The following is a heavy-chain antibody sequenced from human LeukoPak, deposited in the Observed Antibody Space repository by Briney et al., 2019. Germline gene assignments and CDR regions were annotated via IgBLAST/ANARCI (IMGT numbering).Heavy chain of an antibody. CDR1: GFTFSIYG. Sequence: GGSLRLSCAASGFTFSIYGMGWVRQAPGKGLEWVSSISDNGGNTYYADSAKGRFTISRDNSKNTLYLQMNSLRAEDTAVYYCAKDWAPAASRDYYYYMDVWGKGTTVTISS. D-gene: IGHD2-2*01. V-gene: IGHV3-23*01. CDR2: ISDNGGNT. CDR3: AKDWAPAASRDYYYYMDV. J-gene: IGHJ6*03.